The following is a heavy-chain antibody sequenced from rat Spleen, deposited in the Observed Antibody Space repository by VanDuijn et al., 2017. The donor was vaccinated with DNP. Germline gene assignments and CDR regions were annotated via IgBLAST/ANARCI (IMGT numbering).Heavy chain of an antibody. Sequence: EVQLQESGSGLVKPSQSLSLTCSVTGYSITSNYWGWIRKFPGKKMEYIGNISYSGNTNYNPSPKSRISITRDTSKNHFFLHLNSVTTEDTATYYCARWTRYFDYWGQGVMVTVSS. D-gene: IGHD1-7*01. CDR2: ISYSGNT. CDR1: GYSITSNY. V-gene: IGHV3-1*01. J-gene: IGHJ2*01. CDR3: ARWTRYFDY.